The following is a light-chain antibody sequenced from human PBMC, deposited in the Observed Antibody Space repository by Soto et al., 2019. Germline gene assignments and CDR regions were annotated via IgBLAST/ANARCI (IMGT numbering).Light chain of an antibody. CDR1: SSDVGADNY. CDR2: EVS. J-gene: IGLJ2*01. CDR3: SSYTSSNTLV. V-gene: IGLV2-14*01. Sequence: QSALTQPASVSVSPGQSITISCTGTSSDVGADNYVSWYQQHPGKAPKLMIFEVSDRPSGVSNRFSGSKSGNTASLTISGLQAEEEADYYCSSYTSSNTLVFGGGTKLTVL.